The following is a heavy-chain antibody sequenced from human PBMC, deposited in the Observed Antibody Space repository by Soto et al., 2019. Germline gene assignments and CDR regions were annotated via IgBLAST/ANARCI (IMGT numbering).Heavy chain of an antibody. CDR3: ARVPGTTRYWDY. CDR1: EFTFSSYA. Sequence: GGSLRLSCAASEFTFSSYAMSWVRQAPGKGLEWVAVIWYDGSNKYYADSVKGRFTISRDNSKNTLYLQMNSLRAEDTAVYYCARVPGTTRYWDYWGQGILVTVSS. CDR2: IWYDGSNK. J-gene: IGHJ4*02. D-gene: IGHD3-10*01. V-gene: IGHV3-33*08.